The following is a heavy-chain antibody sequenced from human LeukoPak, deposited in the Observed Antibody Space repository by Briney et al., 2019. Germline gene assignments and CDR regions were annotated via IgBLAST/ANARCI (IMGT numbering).Heavy chain of an antibody. Sequence: PSETLSLTCTVSGDSITSYFWSWIRQPPGKGLEWVGYIFYSGITNYNPSLKSRVTISVDTSKNQFSLKLSSVTAADTAVYYCARRDPWWLRSTIDYWGQGTLVTVSS. V-gene: IGHV4-59*12. J-gene: IGHJ4*02. CDR1: GDSITSYF. CDR3: ARRDPWWLRSTIDY. CDR2: IFYSGIT. D-gene: IGHD5-12*01.